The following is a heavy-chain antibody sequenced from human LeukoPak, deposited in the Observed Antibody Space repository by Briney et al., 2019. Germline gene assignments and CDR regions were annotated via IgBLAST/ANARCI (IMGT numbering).Heavy chain of an antibody. D-gene: IGHD4-17*01. CDR2: IYHSGST. V-gene: IGHV4-30-2*01. Sequence: SQTLSLTCAVSGGSISSGGYSWSWIRQPPGKGLEWIGYIYHSGSTYYNPSLKSRVTIPVDRSKNQFSLKLSSVTAADTAVYYCARGGTVTLYYYYGMDVWGQGTTVTVSS. J-gene: IGHJ6*02. CDR3: ARGGTVTLYYYYGMDV. CDR1: GGSISSGGYS.